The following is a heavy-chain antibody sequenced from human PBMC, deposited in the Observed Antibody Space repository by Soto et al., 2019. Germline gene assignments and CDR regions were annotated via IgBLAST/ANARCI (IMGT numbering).Heavy chain of an antibody. Sequence: QMQLVESGGGVVQPGESLRLSCAASGFTFNYYPMHWVRQTPGKGLEWAAVISFDGSNKYYADSVKGRFTISRDNSKNMLYLQMNSLRAEDAAVYYCARLPGALVAVLYIYPLDGREAMSDVDVWGQGTTVSVSS. CDR3: ARLPGALVAVLYIYPLDGREAMSDVDV. CDR2: ISFDGSNK. V-gene: IGHV3-30-3*01. D-gene: IGHD6-19*01. J-gene: IGHJ6*02. CDR1: GFTFNYYP.